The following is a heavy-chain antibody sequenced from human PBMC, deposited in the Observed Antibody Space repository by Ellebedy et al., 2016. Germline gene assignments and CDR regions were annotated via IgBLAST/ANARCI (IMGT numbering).Heavy chain of an antibody. CDR1: GFTVSHAW. D-gene: IGHD4-23*01. V-gene: IGHV3-15*01. CDR3: TTEDYGGNWGYRN. Sequence: GESLKISXAASGFTVSHAWMSWVRQAPGKGLEWVGRIKSKTDGGTTDYAAPVKGRFTISRDDSKNTLYLQMNSLKTEDTAVYYCTTEDYGGNWGYRNWGQGTLVTVSS. J-gene: IGHJ4*02. CDR2: IKSKTDGGTT.